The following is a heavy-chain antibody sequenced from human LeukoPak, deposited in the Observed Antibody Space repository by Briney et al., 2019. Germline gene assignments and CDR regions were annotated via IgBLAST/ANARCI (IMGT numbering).Heavy chain of an antibody. CDR3: ARPHSYYYYMDV. CDR1: GGTFSSYA. CDR2: IIPIFGTA. J-gene: IGHJ6*03. V-gene: IGHV1-69*13. Sequence: GASVKVSCKASGGTFSSYAISWVRQAPGQGLEWMGGIIPIFGTANYAQKFQGRVTITADESTSTAYMELSSLRSEDTVVYYCARPHSYYYYMDVWGKGTTVTVSS.